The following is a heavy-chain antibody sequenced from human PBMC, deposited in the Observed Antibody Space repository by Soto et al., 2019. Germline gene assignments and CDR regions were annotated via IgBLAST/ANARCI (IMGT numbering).Heavy chain of an antibody. CDR2: IKSKTDGGTT. J-gene: IGHJ3*02. Sequence: LRLSCAASVFTFSNAWMSWVRQAPGKGLEWVGRIKSKTDGGTTDYAAPVKGRFTISRDDSKNTLYLQMNSLKTEDTAVYYCTTTNYYDSSGYLLGYAFDIWGQGTMVTVSS. V-gene: IGHV3-15*01. D-gene: IGHD3-22*01. CDR3: TTTNYYDSSGYLLGYAFDI. CDR1: VFTFSNAW.